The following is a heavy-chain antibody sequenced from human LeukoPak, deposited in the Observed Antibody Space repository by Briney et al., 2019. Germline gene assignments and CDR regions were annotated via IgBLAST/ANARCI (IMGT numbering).Heavy chain of an antibody. V-gene: IGHV3-23*01. Sequence: GGSLRLSCAASGFTFSSYGMSWVRQAPGKGVEGVSAISGSGGSTYYADSVKGRFTISRDNSKNTLYLQMNSLRAEDTAVYYCAKGGIVVVTAISEYFQHWGQGTLVTVSS. CDR1: GFTFSSYG. D-gene: IGHD2-21*02. J-gene: IGHJ1*01. CDR2: ISGSGGST. CDR3: AKGGIVVVTAISEYFQH.